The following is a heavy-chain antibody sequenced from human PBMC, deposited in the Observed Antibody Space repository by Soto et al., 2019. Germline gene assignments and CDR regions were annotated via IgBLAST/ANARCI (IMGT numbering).Heavy chain of an antibody. CDR1: GFSLSSFGVG. CDR3: VRRRNYGDLDQ. V-gene: IGHV2-5*02. D-gene: IGHD4-17*01. Sequence: QITLKESGPTLVKPTQILTLTCTFSGFSLSSFGVGVGWIRQPPGKAPEWLGLIYWDDDKHYSPSLRSRLTITKYTSKNQVFLTLTDMEPVDTVTYYCVRRRNYGDLDQWGQGALVTVSS. CDR2: IYWDDDK. J-gene: IGHJ4*02.